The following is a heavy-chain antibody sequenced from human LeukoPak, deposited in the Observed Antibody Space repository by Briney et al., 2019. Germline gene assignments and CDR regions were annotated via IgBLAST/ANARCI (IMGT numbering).Heavy chain of an antibody. CDR2: IDPKSGDT. D-gene: IGHD3-10*01. CDR3: ARGNGSGMEHWFDP. V-gene: IGHV1-2*02. J-gene: IGHJ5*02. CDR1: GYTFTGYY. Sequence: GASVKVSCKASGYTFTGYYIHWVRQAPGQGLEWMGWIDPKSGDTNYAQNFQGRVTMTRDTSISTAYMEPSRLRSDDTAVYYCARGNGSGMEHWFDPWGQGTLVTVSS.